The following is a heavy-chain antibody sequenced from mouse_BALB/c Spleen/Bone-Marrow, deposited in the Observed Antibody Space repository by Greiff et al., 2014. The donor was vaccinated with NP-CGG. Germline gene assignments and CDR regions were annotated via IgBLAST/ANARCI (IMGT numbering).Heavy chain of an antibody. J-gene: IGHJ3*01. CDR3: AGNGYYGWIAY. CDR2: INPASSTI. Sequence: DVKLVESGGGLVQPGGSLKLSYAASRFDFSRYWMTWVRQAPGKGLEWIGEINPASSTINYTPSLKDKFIISRDNAKNTLYLQMSKVRSEDTALYYCAGNGYYGWIAYWGQGTLVTVSA. D-gene: IGHD2-3*01. CDR1: RFDFSRYW. V-gene: IGHV4-1*02.